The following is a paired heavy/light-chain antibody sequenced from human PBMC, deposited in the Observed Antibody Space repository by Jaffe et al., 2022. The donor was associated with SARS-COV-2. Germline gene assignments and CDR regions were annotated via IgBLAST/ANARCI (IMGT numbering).Heavy chain of an antibody. J-gene: IGHJ4*02. CDR2: INPNSGGT. CDR1: GYTFTGYY. CDR3: ARDMEHAYYYDSSGYTFDY. V-gene: IGHV1-2*06. Sequence: QVQLVQSGAEVKKPGASVKVSCKASGYTFTGYYMHWVRQAPGQGLEWMGRINPNSGGTNYAQKFQGRVTMTRDTSISTAYMELSRLRSDDTAVYYCARDMEHAYYYDSSGYTFDYWGQGTLVTVSS. D-gene: IGHD3-22*01.
Light chain of an antibody. CDR1: SSNIGSNY. CDR2: RNN. CDR3: AAWDDSLSGPVV. Sequence: QSVLTQPPSASGTPGQRVTISCSGSSSNIGSNYVYWYQQLPGTAPKLLIYRNNQRPSGVPDRFSGSKSGTSASLAISGLRSEDEADYYCAAWDDSLSGPVVFGGGTKLTVL. J-gene: IGLJ2*01. V-gene: IGLV1-47*01.